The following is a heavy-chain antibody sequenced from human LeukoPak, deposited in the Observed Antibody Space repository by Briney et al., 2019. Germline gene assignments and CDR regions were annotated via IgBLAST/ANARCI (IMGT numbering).Heavy chain of an antibody. Sequence: GASVTVSCTASGYTFTSYGISWVRQAPGQGLEWMGWISAYNGNTNYAQKLQGRVTMTTDTSTSTAYMELRSLRSDDTAVYYCASSVEYSSSSSYYYYGMDVWGQGTTVTVSS. CDR2: ISAYNGNT. J-gene: IGHJ6*02. D-gene: IGHD6-6*01. CDR3: ASSVEYSSSSSYYYYGMDV. CDR1: GYTFTSYG. V-gene: IGHV1-18*01.